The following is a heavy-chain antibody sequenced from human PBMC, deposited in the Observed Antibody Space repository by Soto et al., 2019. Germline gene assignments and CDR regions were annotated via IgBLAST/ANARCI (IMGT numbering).Heavy chain of an antibody. Sequence: EVQLVESGGGLVQPGGSLRLSCAASGFTFSSYDMHWVRQATGKGLEWVSAIGTAGDPYYPGSVKGRFTISRENAKNSLYLQMNSLRAGDTAVYYCARGTGIAAAGTGYYYGMDVWGQGTTVTVSS. D-gene: IGHD6-13*01. CDR1: GFTFSSYD. V-gene: IGHV3-13*05. J-gene: IGHJ6*02. CDR3: ARGTGIAAAGTGYYYGMDV. CDR2: IGTAGDP.